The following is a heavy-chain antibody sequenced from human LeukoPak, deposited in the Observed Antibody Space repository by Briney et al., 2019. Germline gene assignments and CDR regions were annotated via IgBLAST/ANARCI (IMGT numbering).Heavy chain of an antibody. V-gene: IGHV1-8*01. CDR3: ARKKSMSPYYYYGMDV. J-gene: IGHJ6*02. CDR1: GYTFTSYD. D-gene: IGHD2/OR15-2a*01. CDR2: MNPNSGNT. Sequence: ASVKVSCKASGYTFTSYDINWVRQATGQGLEWMGWMNPNSGNTGYAQEFQGRVTMTRNTSISTAYMELSSLRSEDTAVYYCARKKSMSPYYYYGMDVWGQGTTVTVSS.